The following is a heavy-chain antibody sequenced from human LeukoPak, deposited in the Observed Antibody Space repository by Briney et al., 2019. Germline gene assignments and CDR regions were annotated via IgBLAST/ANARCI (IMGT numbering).Heavy chain of an antibody. Sequence: ASVKVSCKASGYTFTSYGISWVRQAPGQGLEWMGCISAYNGNTNYAQKLQGRVTMTTDTSTSTAYMELRSLRSDDTAVYYCARFNGVVVVPASNWFDPWGQGTLVTVSS. V-gene: IGHV1-18*01. CDR1: GYTFTSYG. J-gene: IGHJ5*02. D-gene: IGHD2-2*01. CDR3: ARFNGVVVVPASNWFDP. CDR2: ISAYNGNT.